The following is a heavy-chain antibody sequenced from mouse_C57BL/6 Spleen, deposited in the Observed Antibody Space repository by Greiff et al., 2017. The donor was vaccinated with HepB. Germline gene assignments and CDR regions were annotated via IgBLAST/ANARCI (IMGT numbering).Heavy chain of an antibody. J-gene: IGHJ2*01. CDR1: GYTFTSYW. V-gene: IGHV1S81*02. CDR3: ARIKKIVATYFDY. CDR2: TNPTNGRT. Sequence: QVQLQQPGAELVKAGASVKMSCKASGYTFTSYWMHWVKQRLGQGLEWFAETNPTNGRTYYNEKFKSKATLTVDKSSSTAYMLLSGPTFEDSAVYYCARIKKIVATYFDYWGQGTTLIDSS. D-gene: IGHD1-1*01.